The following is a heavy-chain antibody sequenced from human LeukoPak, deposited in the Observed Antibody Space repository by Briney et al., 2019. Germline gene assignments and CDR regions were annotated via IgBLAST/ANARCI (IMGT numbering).Heavy chain of an antibody. Sequence: SETLSLTCAVYGGSFSGYYWSWIRQPPGKGLEWIGEINHSGSTNYNPSLKSRVTISVDTSKNQFSLKLGSATAADTAVYYCARGRYDFWSGYRPFDYWGQGTLVTVSS. J-gene: IGHJ4*02. CDR2: INHSGST. CDR3: ARGRYDFWSGYRPFDY. D-gene: IGHD3-3*01. CDR1: GGSFSGYY. V-gene: IGHV4-34*01.